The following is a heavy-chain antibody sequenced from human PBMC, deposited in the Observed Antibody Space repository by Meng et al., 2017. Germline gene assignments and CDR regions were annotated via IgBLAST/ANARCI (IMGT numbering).Heavy chain of an antibody. CDR3: AGELATAGIG. CDR1: GGTFSSYA. CDR2: IIPIFGTA. V-gene: IGHV1-69*13. Sequence: SAKVSCKAPGGTFSSYAISWVRQAPGQGREWMGGIIPIFGTANYAQKFQGRVTITADESTSTAYMELSSLRSEDTAVYYCAGELATAGIGWGQGTLVTVSS. D-gene: IGHD6-13*01. J-gene: IGHJ4*02.